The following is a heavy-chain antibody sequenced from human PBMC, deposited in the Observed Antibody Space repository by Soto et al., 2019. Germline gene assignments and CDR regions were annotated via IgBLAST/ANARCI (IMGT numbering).Heavy chain of an antibody. J-gene: IGHJ6*02. CDR3: AKVSGSYYYGMDV. CDR2: IYHSGST. D-gene: IGHD1-26*01. CDR1: GGSISSSNW. Sequence: PSETLSLSCAVSGGSISSSNWWSWVRHPPGKGLEWIGEIYHSGSTNYNPSLKSRVTISVDKSKNQFSLKLSSVTAADTAVYYFAKVSGSYYYGMDVWGQRTTVTGSS. V-gene: IGHV4-4*02.